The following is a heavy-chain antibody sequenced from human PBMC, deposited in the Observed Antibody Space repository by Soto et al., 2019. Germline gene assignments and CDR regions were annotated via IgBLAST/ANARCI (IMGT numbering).Heavy chain of an antibody. CDR1: GYTLTELS. D-gene: IGHD3-10*01. CDR3: AKDRITMVRGVLIMHY. V-gene: IGHV1-24*01. J-gene: IGHJ4*02. Sequence: ASVKVSCKVSGYTLTELSRHWVRQAPGKGLEWMGGFDPEDGETIYAQKFQGRVTMTEDTSTDTAYMELSSLKSEDTAIYYCAKDRITMVRGVLIMHYWGQGTLVTVSS. CDR2: FDPEDGET.